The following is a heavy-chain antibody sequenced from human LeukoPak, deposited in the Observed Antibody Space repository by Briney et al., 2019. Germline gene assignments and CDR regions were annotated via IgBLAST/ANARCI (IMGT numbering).Heavy chain of an antibody. CDR1: GYTFTSYG. V-gene: IGHV1-18*04. CDR2: ISAYNGNT. D-gene: IGHD5-12*01. Sequence: GASVKVSCKASGYTFTSYGISWVRQAPGQGLEWMGWISAYNGNTNYAQKLQGRVTMTTDTSTSTAYMELRSLRSDDTAVYYCARAKRGGNDRPVYYFDYWGQGTLVTVSS. CDR3: ARAKRGGNDRPVYYFDY. J-gene: IGHJ4*02.